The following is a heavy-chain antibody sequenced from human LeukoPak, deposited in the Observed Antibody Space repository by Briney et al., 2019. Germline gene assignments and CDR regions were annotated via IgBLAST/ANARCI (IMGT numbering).Heavy chain of an antibody. V-gene: IGHV1-18*01. D-gene: IGHD5-18*01. CDR1: GYTFTSYG. CDR2: ISAYNGNT. J-gene: IGHJ5*02. Sequence: ASVKVSCKASGYTFTSYGISWVRQAPGQGLEWMGWISAYNGNTNYAQKLQGRVTMTTDTSTSTAYMELSSLRSEDTAVYYCARVAVDTVNWFDPWGQGTLVTVSS. CDR3: ARVAVDTVNWFDP.